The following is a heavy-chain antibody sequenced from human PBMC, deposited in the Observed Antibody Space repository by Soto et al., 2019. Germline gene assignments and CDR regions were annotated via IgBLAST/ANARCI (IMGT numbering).Heavy chain of an antibody. CDR2: ISYDGSNK. J-gene: IGHJ6*02. Sequence: PGGSLRLSCAASGFTFSSYAMHWVRQAPGKGLEWVAVISYDGSNKYYADSVKGRFTISRDDSKNTLYLQMNSLRAEDTAVYYCARDFYGDYYYYGMDVWGQGTTVTVSS. D-gene: IGHD3-10*01. CDR3: ARDFYGDYYYYGMDV. CDR1: GFTFSSYA. V-gene: IGHV3-30-3*01.